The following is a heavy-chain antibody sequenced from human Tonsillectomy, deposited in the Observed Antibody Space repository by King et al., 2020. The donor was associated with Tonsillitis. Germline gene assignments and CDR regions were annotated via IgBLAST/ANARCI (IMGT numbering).Heavy chain of an antibody. J-gene: IGHJ4*02. CDR2: IDGNGDRT. Sequence: VQLVESGGGLVQPGGSLRLSCAASGFTFSTYAMNWVRQAPGKGLEWVSTIDGNGDRTHYADSVKGRFTISRDNSKNTLYLQMNSLRAEDTAVYYCAKEGFHEESGGGGQGTLVTVSS. V-gene: IGHV3-23*04. CDR3: AKEGFHEESGG. CDR1: GFTFSTYA. D-gene: IGHD1-26*01.